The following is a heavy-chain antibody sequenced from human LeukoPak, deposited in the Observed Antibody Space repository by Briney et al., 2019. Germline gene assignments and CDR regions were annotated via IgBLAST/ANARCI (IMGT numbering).Heavy chain of an antibody. D-gene: IGHD3-10*01. V-gene: IGHV3-23*01. Sequence: PGGSLRLSCAASEFTFSSYAMSWVRQAPGKGLAWVSAISGSGTSTYYADSVKGRFTISRDNSKNTLYLQMNSLRAEDTALYYCAKGKITMVRGSPTDFWGQGTLVTASS. J-gene: IGHJ4*02. CDR2: ISGSGTST. CDR3: AKGKITMVRGSPTDF. CDR1: EFTFSSYA.